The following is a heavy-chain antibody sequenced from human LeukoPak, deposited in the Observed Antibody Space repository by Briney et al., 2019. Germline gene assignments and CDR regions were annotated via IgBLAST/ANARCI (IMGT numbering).Heavy chain of an antibody. J-gene: IGHJ4*02. V-gene: IGHV4-59*12. D-gene: IGHD6-13*01. CDR3: AKSGSIWPIDY. CDR2: IYYSGST. CDR1: GGSISSYY. Sequence: PSETLSLTCTVSGGSISSYYWSWIRQPPGKGLEWIGSIYYSGSTYYNPSLKSRVTISVDTSKNQFSLNLSSVTAADTAVYYCAKSGSIWPIDYWGQGTLVTVSS.